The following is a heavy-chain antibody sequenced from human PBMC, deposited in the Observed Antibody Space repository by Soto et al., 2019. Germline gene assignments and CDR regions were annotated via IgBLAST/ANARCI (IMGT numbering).Heavy chain of an antibody. J-gene: IGHJ4*02. D-gene: IGHD3-22*01. CDR2: ISYDGSNK. CDR1: GFTFSSYG. Sequence: GGSLRLSCAASGFTFSSYGMHWVRQAPGKGLEWVAVISYDGSNKYYADSVKGRFTISRDNSKNTLYLQMNSLRAEDTAVYYCAKEKNYYDSSGYYYFDYWGKGTLVTVSS. CDR3: AKEKNYYDSSGYYYFDY. V-gene: IGHV3-30*18.